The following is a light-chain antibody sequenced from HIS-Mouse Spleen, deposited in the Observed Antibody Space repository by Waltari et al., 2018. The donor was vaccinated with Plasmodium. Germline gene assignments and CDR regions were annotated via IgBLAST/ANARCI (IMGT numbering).Light chain of an antibody. V-gene: IGKV3-20*01. CDR2: GAY. J-gene: IGKJ2*01. Sequence: EIVLTQSPGTLSLSPGERATLSCRASQSVSSSYLAWYQQKPGQSPRLPIYGAYSRANGIPDRFSGSGSGTEFTLTINRLEPEDFAVYYCQQYGSSPYTFGQGTKLEIK. CDR1: QSVSSSY. CDR3: QQYGSSPYT.